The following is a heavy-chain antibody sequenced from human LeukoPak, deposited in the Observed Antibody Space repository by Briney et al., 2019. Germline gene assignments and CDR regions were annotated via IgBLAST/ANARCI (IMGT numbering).Heavy chain of an antibody. CDR3: ASQSSSWPYYYYYYMDV. CDR1: GGSFSGYY. CDR2: INHSGST. J-gene: IGHJ6*03. Sequence: PSETLSLTCAVYGGSFSGYYWSWIRQLPGKGLEWIGEINHSGSTNYNPSLKSRVTISVDTSKNQFSLKLSSVTAADTAVYYCASQSSSWPYYYYYYMDVWGKGTTVTVSS. D-gene: IGHD6-13*01. V-gene: IGHV4-34*01.